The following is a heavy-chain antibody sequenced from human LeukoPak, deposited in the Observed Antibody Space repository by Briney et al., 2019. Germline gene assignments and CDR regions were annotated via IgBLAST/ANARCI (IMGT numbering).Heavy chain of an antibody. CDR1: GYTLTELS. CDR2: FDPEDGET. CDR3: ARGSPIGGVTVVTDNDY. J-gene: IGHJ4*02. D-gene: IGHD4-23*01. V-gene: IGHV1-24*01. Sequence: ASVKVSCKVSGYTLTELSMHWVRQAPGKGLEWMGGFDPEDGETIYAQKFQGRVTMTEDTSTDTAYMELSSLRSEDTAVYYCARGSPIGGVTVVTDNDYWGQGALVTVSS.